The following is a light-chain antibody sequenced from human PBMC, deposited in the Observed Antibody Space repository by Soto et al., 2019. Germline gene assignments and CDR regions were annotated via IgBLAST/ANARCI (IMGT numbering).Light chain of an antibody. V-gene: IGLV1-40*01. CDR3: CSYVDTDTWV. CDR1: SSNIGAGYD. J-gene: IGLJ3*02. Sequence: QAVVTQPPSVSGAPGQRVTISCTGSSSNIGAGYDVNWYQQLPGTAPKLLIYGHANRPSGVPDRFSGSKSGTSASLAITGLQAEDEADYYCCSYVDTDTWVFGGGTKLTVL. CDR2: GHA.